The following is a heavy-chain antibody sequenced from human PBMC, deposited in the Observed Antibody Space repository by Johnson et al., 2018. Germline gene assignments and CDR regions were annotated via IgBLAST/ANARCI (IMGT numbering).Heavy chain of an antibody. D-gene: IGHD3-3*01. Sequence: QVQLVESGGGVVQPGRSLRLSCAASGFTFSSYGMHWVRQAPGKGLEWVAVISYDGSNKYYADSVKGRFTISRDNSKNTLYLQMNSRRAEDTAVYYCAKEVGMFGVVPYYRDVWGKGTTVTVSS. CDR1: GFTFSSYG. V-gene: IGHV3-30*18. J-gene: IGHJ6*03. CDR3: AKEVGMFGVVPYYRDV. CDR2: ISYDGSNK.